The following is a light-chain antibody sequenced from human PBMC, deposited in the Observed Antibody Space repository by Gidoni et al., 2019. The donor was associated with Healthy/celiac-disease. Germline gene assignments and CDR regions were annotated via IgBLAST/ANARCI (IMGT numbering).Light chain of an antibody. V-gene: IGLV2-23*01. CDR2: EGS. CDR1: SSDVGSYNL. Sequence: QSALTQPGSVSGSPGQSITISCTGTSSDVGSYNLVSWYQQHPGKAPKLMIYEGSKRPSGVSNRFSGSKSGNTASLTISGLQAEDEADYYCCSYAGSSTVVFGGGTKLTVL. J-gene: IGLJ2*01. CDR3: CSYAGSSTVV.